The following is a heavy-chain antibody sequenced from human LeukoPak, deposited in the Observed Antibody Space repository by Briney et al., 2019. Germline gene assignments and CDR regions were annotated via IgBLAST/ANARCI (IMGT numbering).Heavy chain of an antibody. CDR1: GYSISSGYY. CDR2: IDHSGST. CDR3: ARQSGTFTIDDAFDL. Sequence: SETLSLTCTVSGYSISSGYYWGWIRPPPGKGLQWIGSIDHSGSTHYKLSLKRRVTISVDKSKNQFSLRLSSVTAADTAVYYCARQSGTFTIDDAFDLWGQGTVVTVSS. J-gene: IGHJ3*01. V-gene: IGHV4-38-2*02. D-gene: IGHD3-3*01.